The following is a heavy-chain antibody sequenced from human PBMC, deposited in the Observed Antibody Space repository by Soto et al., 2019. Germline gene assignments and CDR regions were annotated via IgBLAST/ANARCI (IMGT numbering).Heavy chain of an antibody. D-gene: IGHD6-25*01. Sequence: EVQLVESGGGLVQTGGSLRLSCAASGFTFSAYWMSWVRQAPGKGLEWVANIKQAGSEKYYVDSVNGRFIISRDDAKNSLFLQVNSLRVVDTGVYYCAREKRANGYFDYWGKGTLVTVSS. CDR3: AREKRANGYFDY. J-gene: IGHJ4*02. CDR2: IKQAGSEK. V-gene: IGHV3-7*01. CDR1: GFTFSAYW.